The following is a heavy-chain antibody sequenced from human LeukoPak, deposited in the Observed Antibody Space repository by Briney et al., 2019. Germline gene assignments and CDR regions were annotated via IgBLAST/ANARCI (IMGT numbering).Heavy chain of an antibody. CDR1: GFTFSTYA. Sequence: GGSLRLSCAASGFTFSTYAMTWVRQAPGKGLEWVSLISGTGGSTYYADSVKGRFTISRDNAKNSLYLQMNSLRAEDTAVYYCARDIYYYDSSGYYFPGGSDYWGQGTLVTVSS. J-gene: IGHJ4*02. D-gene: IGHD3-22*01. CDR2: ISGTGGST. V-gene: IGHV3-23*01. CDR3: ARDIYYYDSSGYYFPGGSDY.